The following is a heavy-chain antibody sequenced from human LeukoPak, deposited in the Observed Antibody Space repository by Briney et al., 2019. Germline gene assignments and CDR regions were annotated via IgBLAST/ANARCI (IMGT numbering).Heavy chain of an antibody. CDR1: AGSISSDSYY. CDR3: ARLNNLYSSSWYYFDY. Sequence: SETLSLTCTVSAGSISSDSYYWGWIRQPPGKGLEWIGTIYYSGNTYYNPSLKSRVTISVDTSKNQFSLKLSPVTAADTAVYYCARLNNLYSSSWYYFDYWGQGTLVTVSS. CDR2: IYYSGNT. V-gene: IGHV4-39*07. D-gene: IGHD6-13*01. J-gene: IGHJ4*02.